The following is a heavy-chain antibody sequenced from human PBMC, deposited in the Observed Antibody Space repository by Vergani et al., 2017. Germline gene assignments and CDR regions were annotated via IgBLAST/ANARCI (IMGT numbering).Heavy chain of an antibody. CDR2: IRSKANSYAT. D-gene: IGHD6-13*01. V-gene: IGHV3-73*02. J-gene: IGHJ4*02. CDR3: TRRSSGIAAATN. CDR1: GFTFSGSA. Sequence: EVQLVESGGGLVQPGGSLKLSCAASGFTFSGSAMHWVRQASGEGLEWVSRIRSKANSYATAYAASVKGRFTISRDDSKNTAYLQMNSLKTEDTAVYYCTRRSSGIAAATNRGQGTLVTVSS.